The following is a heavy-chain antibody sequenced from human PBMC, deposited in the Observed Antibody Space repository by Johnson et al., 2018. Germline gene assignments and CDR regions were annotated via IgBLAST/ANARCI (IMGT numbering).Heavy chain of an antibody. Sequence: QLVESGGGVVQPGRSLRLSCAASGFTFSSYAMHWVRQAPGKGLEWVAVISYDGSNKYYADSVKGRFTISRDNSKNTLYLQMNSLRAEDTAVYYCAKDYYDWGYYYYYMDVWGKGTTVTVSS. CDR3: AKDYYDWGYYYYYMDV. J-gene: IGHJ6*03. D-gene: IGHD3-22*01. CDR2: ISYDGSNK. CDR1: GFTFSSYA. V-gene: IGHV3-30*04.